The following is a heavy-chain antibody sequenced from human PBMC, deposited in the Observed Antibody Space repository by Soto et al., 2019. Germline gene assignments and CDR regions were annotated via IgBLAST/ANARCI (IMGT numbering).Heavy chain of an antibody. CDR2: TSAGGVTT. CDR1: GFSFSSYS. Sequence: EVQLLESGGGWVPPGRSLRLSCEGSGFSFSSYSMSWVRQAPGKGLEWVSSTSAGGVTTYYADSVKGRFTISRDSSRNTVYLQMNSLRAEDTAIYYCAKENGACYWCGDYWGQGTLVTVSS. V-gene: IGHV3-23*01. CDR3: AKENGACYWCGDY. D-gene: IGHD2-21*02. J-gene: IGHJ4*02.